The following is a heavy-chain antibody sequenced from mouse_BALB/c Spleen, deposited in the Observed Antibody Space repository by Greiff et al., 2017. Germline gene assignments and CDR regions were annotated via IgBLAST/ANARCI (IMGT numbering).Heavy chain of an antibody. D-gene: IGHD1-1*01. J-gene: IGHJ4*01. Sequence: VQLQQSGPGLVAPSQSLSITCTVSGFSLTSYGVHWVRQPPGKGLEWLGVIWAGGSTNYNSALMSRLSISKDNSKSQVFLKMNSLQTDDTAMYYCASPYYGSAYYAMDYWGQGTSVTVSS. CDR1: GFSLTSYG. CDR3: ASPYYGSAYYAMDY. V-gene: IGHV2-9*02. CDR2: IWAGGST.